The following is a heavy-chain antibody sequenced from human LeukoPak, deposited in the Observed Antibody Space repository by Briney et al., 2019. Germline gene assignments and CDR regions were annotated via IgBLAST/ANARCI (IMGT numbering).Heavy chain of an antibody. CDR3: ARGPTYQPIDF. J-gene: IGHJ4*02. CDR1: ARSISSSNYC. CDR2: LHYSQIP. V-gene: IGHV4-39*02. Sequence: PSHTLSLTCTLAARSISSSNYCSGWIREPPGKGLEWIAWLHYSQIPHCNPSLKRRLTICVDTSKDAFSQKLSSVTAADTAVYYCARGPTYQPIDFWGQGALVTVSS. D-gene: IGHD2-2*01.